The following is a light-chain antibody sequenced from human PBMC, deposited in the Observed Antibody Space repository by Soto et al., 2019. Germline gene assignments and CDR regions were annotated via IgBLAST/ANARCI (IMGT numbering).Light chain of an antibody. CDR1: QNLLYKSNNKNY. CDR3: QQYYTTPPT. V-gene: IGKV4-1*01. J-gene: IGKJ1*01. CDR2: SAS. Sequence: DIVMIQSPDSLAVSLGERTTINCKSTQNLLYKSNNKNYVAWYQQKPGQPPRLLIYSASNRQSGVPDRFSASVSGTDFTLPSSSLRAEDVAVYYCQQYYTTPPTFGQGTKVEI.